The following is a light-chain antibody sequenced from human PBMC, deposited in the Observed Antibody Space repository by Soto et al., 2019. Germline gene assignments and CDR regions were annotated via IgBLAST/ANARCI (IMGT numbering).Light chain of an antibody. CDR3: QAWDRSIDVV. CDR1: KLGDKY. V-gene: IGLV3-1*01. J-gene: IGLJ2*01. Sequence: SSELTQPPSVSVSPGQTASITCSGDKLGDKYGCWYQQKPGQSPVLVIYQGYKRPSGIPERFSGSTSGNTATLTISGTQAVDEAEYYCQAWDRSIDVVFGGGTKVTVL. CDR2: QGY.